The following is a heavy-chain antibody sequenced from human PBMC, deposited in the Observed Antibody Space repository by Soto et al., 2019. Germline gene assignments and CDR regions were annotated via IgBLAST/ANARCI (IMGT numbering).Heavy chain of an antibody. V-gene: IGHV4-59*08. CDR1: GGSISSYY. CDR3: ARHKTNDAFDI. Sequence: QVQLQESGPGLVKPSETLSLTCTVSGGSISSYYWSWIRQPPGKGLEWIGYIFYSGSTNYNPSLQSRVTISVDTSQNQFSLKLSSVTAADKAVYYCARHKTNDAFDIWGQGTMVTVSS. J-gene: IGHJ3*02. D-gene: IGHD2-8*01. CDR2: IFYSGST.